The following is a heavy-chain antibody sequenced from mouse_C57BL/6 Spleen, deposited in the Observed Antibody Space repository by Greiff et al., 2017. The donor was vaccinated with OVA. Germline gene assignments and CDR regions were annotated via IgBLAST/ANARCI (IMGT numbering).Heavy chain of an antibody. J-gene: IGHJ2*01. V-gene: IGHV5-12*01. CDR3: ASSITTVALDY. D-gene: IGHD1-1*01. Sequence: EVQLVESGGGLVQPGGSLKLSCAASGFTFSDYYMYWVRQTPEKRLEWVAYISNGGGSTYYPDTVKGRFTISRDNAKNTLYLQMSRLKSEDTAMYYCASSITTVALDYWGQGTTLTVSS. CDR1: GFTFSDYY. CDR2: ISNGGGST.